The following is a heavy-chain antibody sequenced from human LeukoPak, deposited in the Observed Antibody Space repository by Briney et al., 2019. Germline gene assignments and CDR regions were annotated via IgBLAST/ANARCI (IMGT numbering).Heavy chain of an antibody. D-gene: IGHD3-9*01. CDR2: IYTSGST. CDR3: ARESDDILTGFNWFDP. V-gene: IGHV4-4*07. Sequence: SETLSLTCTVSGGSISSYYWSWIRQPAGKGLEWIGRIYTSGSTNYNPSLKSRVTISVDTSKNQFSLKLSSVTAADTAVYYCARESDDILTGFNWFDPWGQGTLVTVSS. J-gene: IGHJ5*02. CDR1: GGSISSYY.